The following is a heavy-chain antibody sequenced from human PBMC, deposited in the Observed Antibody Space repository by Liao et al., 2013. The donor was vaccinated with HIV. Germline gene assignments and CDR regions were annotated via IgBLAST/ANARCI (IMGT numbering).Heavy chain of an antibody. D-gene: IGHD4-23*01. J-gene: IGHJ1*01. CDR1: GGSITSNRYY. CDR2: IFYSGST. Sequence: QLQLQESGPGLVKPSETLSLTCTVSGGSITSNRYYWGWIRQPPGKGLEWIGSIFYSGSTYYKPSLKSRVTISVDTSKNQFSLKLSSVTAADTAMYYCATYGNFYLDRYFQDWGQGTLVTVSS. CDR3: ATYGNFYLDRYFQD. V-gene: IGHV4-39*07.